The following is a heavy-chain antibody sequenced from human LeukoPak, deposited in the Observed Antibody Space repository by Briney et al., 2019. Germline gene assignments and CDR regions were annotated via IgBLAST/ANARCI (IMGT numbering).Heavy chain of an antibody. V-gene: IGHV3-66*02. Sequence: GGSLRLSCAAFGFTVNSNYMSWVRQAPGKGLEWVSTIYSGGSSYYADSVKGRSTISRDSSKNTLYLQMNSLRPEDTAVYYCARDARHITATSDGYWGQGTLVTVSS. CDR1: GFTVNSNY. CDR3: ARDARHITATSDGY. J-gene: IGHJ4*02. D-gene: IGHD1-20*01. CDR2: IYSGGSS.